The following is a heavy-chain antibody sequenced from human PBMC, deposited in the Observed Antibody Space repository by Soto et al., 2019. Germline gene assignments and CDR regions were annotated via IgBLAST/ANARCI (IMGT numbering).Heavy chain of an antibody. J-gene: IGHJ4*02. CDR3: ARVETCSSTSCYSVFDY. D-gene: IGHD2-2*01. CDR2: INSDGSST. CDR1: GFTFSNYW. V-gene: IGHV3-74*03. Sequence: EVQLVESGGGLVQPGGSLRLSCAASGFTFSNYWMHWVRQAPGKGLVWVSRINSDGSSTTYADSVKGRFTISRDNAKNTLYLQMNSLRAEDTAVYYCARVETCSSTSCYSVFDYWGQGTLVNVSS.